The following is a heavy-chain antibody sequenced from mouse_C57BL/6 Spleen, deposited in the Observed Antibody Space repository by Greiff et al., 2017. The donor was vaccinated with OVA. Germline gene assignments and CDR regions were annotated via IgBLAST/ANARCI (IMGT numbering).Heavy chain of an antibody. V-gene: IGHV5-17*01. D-gene: IGHD1-1*01. Sequence: EVMLVESGGGLVKPGGSLKLSCAASGFTFSDYGMHWVRQAPEKGLEWVAYISSGSSTIYYADTVKGRVTISRDNAKNTLFLQMTSLRSEDTAMYYCARRYYGSSYVGYAMDYWGQGTSVTVSS. CDR3: ARRYYGSSYVGYAMDY. CDR2: ISSGSSTI. CDR1: GFTFSDYG. J-gene: IGHJ4*01.